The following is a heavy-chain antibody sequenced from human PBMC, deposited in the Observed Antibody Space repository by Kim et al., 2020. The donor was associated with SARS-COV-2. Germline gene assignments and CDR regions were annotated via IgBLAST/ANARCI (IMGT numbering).Heavy chain of an antibody. CDR1: GGSFSGFH. CDR3: ARGRAGVVPSPILGIGPHYDYYAMDV. CDR2: INHSGST. V-gene: IGHV4-34*01. Sequence: SETLSLTCAVYGGSFSGFHWSWIRQPPGEGLEWIGEINHSGSTNYNPSLKSRVTISVDTSKSQFSLKLNFVTAAYTAVYYCARGRAGVVPSPILGIGPHYDYYAMDVWGRGTTVTVSS. J-gene: IGHJ6*02. D-gene: IGHD2-2*02.